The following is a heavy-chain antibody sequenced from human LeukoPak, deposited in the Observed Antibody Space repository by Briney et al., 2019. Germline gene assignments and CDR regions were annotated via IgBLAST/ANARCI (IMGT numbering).Heavy chain of an antibody. CDR1: GFTFSGHW. CDR2: IKEDESEK. CDR3: ARGQAGDCSGGSCANWFDA. J-gene: IGHJ5*02. D-gene: IGHD2-15*01. Sequence: GGSLRLPCAASGFTFSGHWMSWVRQAPGKGLKWVANIKEDESEKYYVDSVRGRFTISRDNAKNSLYLQMNSLGAEDTAVYYCARGQAGDCSGGSCANWFDAWGQGTLVTVSS. V-gene: IGHV3-7*01.